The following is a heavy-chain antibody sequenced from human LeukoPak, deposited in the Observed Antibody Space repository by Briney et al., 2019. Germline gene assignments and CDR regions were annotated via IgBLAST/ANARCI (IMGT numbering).Heavy chain of an antibody. CDR1: GGSIINSNW. CDR3: ARSDYHNSGSHTVFDAFDI. V-gene: IGHV4-4*02. Sequence: PSGTLSLTCAVSGGSIINSNWWSWVRQPPGKGLEWIGEIDHSGSTSYNPSLKSRVTISVDTSKNQFSLKLSSVTAADTAVYYCARSDYHNSGSHTVFDAFDIWGQGTRVTVSS. J-gene: IGHJ3*02. D-gene: IGHD3-10*01. CDR2: IDHSGST.